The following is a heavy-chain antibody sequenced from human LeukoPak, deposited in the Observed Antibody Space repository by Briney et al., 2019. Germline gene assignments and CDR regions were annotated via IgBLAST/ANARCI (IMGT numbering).Heavy chain of an antibody. CDR1: GFTFSSYG. Sequence: GGSLRLSCAASGFTFSSYGMHWVRQAPGKGLEWVAFIRYDGSNKYYADPVKGRFTISRDNSKNTLYLQMNSLRAEDTAVYYCAKDPVPEPYVSDYWGQGTLVTVSS. V-gene: IGHV3-30*02. J-gene: IGHJ4*02. CDR3: AKDPVPEPYVSDY. D-gene: IGHD1-14*01. CDR2: IRYDGSNK.